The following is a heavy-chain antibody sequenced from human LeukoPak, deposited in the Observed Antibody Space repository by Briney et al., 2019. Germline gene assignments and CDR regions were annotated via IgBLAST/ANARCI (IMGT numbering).Heavy chain of an antibody. Sequence: RSGGSLRLSCAASGFTFDDYGMSWVRQVPGKGLEWVSGINWNGDSKGYADSVKGRFTISRDNGRNSLHLQMNSLRAEDTALYYCVREVSSGWSYYCDYWGQGTLVTVSS. V-gene: IGHV3-20*04. D-gene: IGHD6-19*01. J-gene: IGHJ4*02. CDR3: VREVSSGWSYYCDY. CDR1: GFTFDDYG. CDR2: INWNGDSK.